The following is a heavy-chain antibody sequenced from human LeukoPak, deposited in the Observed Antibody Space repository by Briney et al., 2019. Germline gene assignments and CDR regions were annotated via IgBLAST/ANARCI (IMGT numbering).Heavy chain of an antibody. D-gene: IGHD1-26*01. V-gene: IGHV4-59*01. Sequence: SETLSLTCTVSGDSISTFYWSWIRQFPGKGLEWIGYIYSGGSTNYNPSLKSRVTISIDTSKSQFSLNLGSVTAADTALYYCASARGICRDFDYWGQGTLVTVSS. CDR1: GDSISTFY. CDR3: ASARGICRDFDY. J-gene: IGHJ4*02. CDR2: IYSGGST.